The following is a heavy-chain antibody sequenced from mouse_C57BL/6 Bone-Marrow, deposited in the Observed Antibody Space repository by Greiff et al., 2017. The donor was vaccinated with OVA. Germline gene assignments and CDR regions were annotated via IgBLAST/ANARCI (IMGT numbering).Heavy chain of an antibody. CDR2: IRNKANGYTT. V-gene: IGHV7-3*01. CDR1: GFTFTDYY. D-gene: IGHD2-3*01. J-gene: IGHJ4*01. Sequence: EVKLMESGGGLVQPGGSLSLSCAASGFTFTDYYMSWVRQPPGKALEWLGFIRNKANGYTTEYSASVKGRFTISRDNSQSILYLQMNALRAKDSATSYCARYGWDAMDDWGQGTSVTVSS. CDR3: ARYGWDAMDD.